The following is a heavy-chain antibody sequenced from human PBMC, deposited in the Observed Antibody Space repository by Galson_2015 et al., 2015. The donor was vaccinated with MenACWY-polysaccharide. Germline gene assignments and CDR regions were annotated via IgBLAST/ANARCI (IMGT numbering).Heavy chain of an antibody. CDR3: ARGGKYYYDSSGYLNWFDS. V-gene: IGHV1-8*01. D-gene: IGHD3-22*01. Sequence: SVKVSCKASGYSFSSYDINWVRQTPGQGLEWMGRMNPNSGNTGYAQKFQGRVTMTRNTSISIAYMELSSLRSEDTAVYYCARGGKYYYDSSGYLNWFDSWGQGTLVTVSS. J-gene: IGHJ5*01. CDR1: GYSFSSYD. CDR2: MNPNSGNT.